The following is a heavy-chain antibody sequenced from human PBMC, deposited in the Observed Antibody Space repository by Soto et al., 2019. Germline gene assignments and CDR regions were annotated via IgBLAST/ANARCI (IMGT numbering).Heavy chain of an antibody. D-gene: IGHD6-13*01. V-gene: IGHV5-51*01. Sequence: RGESLKISCKGSGYSFSTCWTGWVRQMPGKGLEWIGVIYPDDSETRYSPSFQGQVTISADKSISTAYLQWSSLKASDTAIYYCARSNLYSSSWYYYYYGMDVWGQGTTVTVSS. CDR1: GYSFSTCW. J-gene: IGHJ6*02. CDR3: ARSNLYSSSWYYYYYGMDV. CDR2: IYPDDSET.